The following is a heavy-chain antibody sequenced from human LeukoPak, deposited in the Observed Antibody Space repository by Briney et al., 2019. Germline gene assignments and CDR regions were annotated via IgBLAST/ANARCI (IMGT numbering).Heavy chain of an antibody. J-gene: IGHJ3*02. Sequence: NPSQTLSLTCTASGGSISSGSYYWSWIRQPAGKGLEWIGRIYTSGSTNYNPSLKSRVTISVDTSKNQFSLKLSSVTAADTAVYYCAASSGWYNDAFDIWGQGTMVTVSS. D-gene: IGHD6-19*01. V-gene: IGHV4-61*02. CDR3: AASSGWYNDAFDI. CDR1: GGSISSGSYY. CDR2: IYTSGST.